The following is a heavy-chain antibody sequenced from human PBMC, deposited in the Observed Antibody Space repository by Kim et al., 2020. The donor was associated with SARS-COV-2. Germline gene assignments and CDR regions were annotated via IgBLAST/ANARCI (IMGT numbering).Heavy chain of an antibody. V-gene: IGHV3-30-3*01. D-gene: IGHD3-16*01. CDR1: GDSFSRYA. Sequence: GGSLRLSCTASGDSFSRYAMYWVRQAPGKGLEWVAIISYDGRDKYYADSVKGRFSISRDNSKNTLNLQMDSLRAEDTAVYHCARGGITRDFYYHYGMDDWGQGTTVIVSS. J-gene: IGHJ6*02. CDR2: ISYDGRDK. CDR3: ARGGITRDFYYHYGMDD.